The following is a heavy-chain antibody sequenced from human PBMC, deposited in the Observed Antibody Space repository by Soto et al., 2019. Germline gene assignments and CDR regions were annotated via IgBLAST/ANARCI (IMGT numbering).Heavy chain of an antibody. CDR3: AREGLSEGGFDY. V-gene: IGHV3-21*01. J-gene: IGHJ4*02. CDR2: ISSSSYI. CDR1: GFTFSSYS. Sequence: GGSLRLSCAASGFTFSSYSMNWVRQAPGKGLEWVSSISSSSYIYYADSVKGRFTISRDNAKNSLYLQMNSLRAEDTAVYYCAREGLSEGGFDYWGQGTLVTVSS.